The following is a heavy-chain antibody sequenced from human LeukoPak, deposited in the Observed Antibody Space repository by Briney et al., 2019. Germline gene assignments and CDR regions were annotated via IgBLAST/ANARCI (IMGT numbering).Heavy chain of an antibody. Sequence: ASVKVSCKPSGGTFSSYTISWVRQAPGQGLEWMGRIIPILGIANYAQKFQGRVTITADKSTSTAYMELSSLRSEDTAVYYCARVGESNYDFWSGYYYNWFDPWGQGTLVTVSS. CDR3: ARVGESNYDFWSGYYYNWFDP. J-gene: IGHJ5*02. D-gene: IGHD3-3*01. V-gene: IGHV1-69*02. CDR1: GGTFSSYT. CDR2: IIPILGIA.